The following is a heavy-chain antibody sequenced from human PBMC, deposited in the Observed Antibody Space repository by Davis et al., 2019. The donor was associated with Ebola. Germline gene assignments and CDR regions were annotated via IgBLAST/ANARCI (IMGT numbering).Heavy chain of an antibody. CDR1: GGSISSSSYY. D-gene: IGHD2-8*02. CDR3: ARSVEIVLGVYDNDAFGI. CDR2: IYYSGST. J-gene: IGHJ3*02. Sequence: SETLSLTCTVSGGSISSSSYYWGWIRQPPGKGLEWIGSIYYSGSTYYNPSLKSRVTISVDTSKNQFSLKLSSVTAADTAVYYCARSVEIVLGVYDNDAFGIWGQGTMVTVSS. V-gene: IGHV4-39*01.